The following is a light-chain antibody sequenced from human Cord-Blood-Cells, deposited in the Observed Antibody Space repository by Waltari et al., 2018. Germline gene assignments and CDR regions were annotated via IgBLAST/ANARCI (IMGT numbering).Light chain of an antibody. J-gene: IGKJ2*01. CDR2: DAS. CDR1: QSVSSY. CDR3: QQRSNWPPMYT. V-gene: IGKV3-11*01. Sequence: EIVLTQSPATLSLSPGERATLSCRASQSVSSYLAWYQQKPGQAPRLLIYDASNRATGIPARFSGSGSGTDFTLTISSLEPEDFAVDYCQQRSNWPPMYTFGQVTKLEIK.